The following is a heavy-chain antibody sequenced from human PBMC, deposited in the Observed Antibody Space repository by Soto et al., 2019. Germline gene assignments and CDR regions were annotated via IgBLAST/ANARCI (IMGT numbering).Heavy chain of an antibody. D-gene: IGHD6-6*01. CDR2: IIPIFGTA. CDR1: GGTFSSYA. CDR3: ARGARRYYYYGMDV. V-gene: IGHV1-69*12. J-gene: IGHJ6*02. Sequence: QVQLVQSGAEVKKPGSSVKVPCKASGGTFSSYAISWVRQAPGQGLEWMGGIIPIFGTANYAQKFQGRVTITADESTSTAYMELSSLRSEDTAVYYCARGARRYYYYGMDVWGQGTTVTVSS.